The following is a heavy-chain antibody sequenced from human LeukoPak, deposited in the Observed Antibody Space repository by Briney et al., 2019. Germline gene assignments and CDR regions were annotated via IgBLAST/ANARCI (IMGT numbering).Heavy chain of an antibody. CDR2: ISYDGSNK. CDR3: GRGSVGFGELNY. V-gene: IGHV3-30-3*01. CDR1: GFTFSSYA. Sequence: GGSLRLSCAASGFTFSSYAMHWVRQAPGKGLEWVAVISYDGSNKFYADSVKGRFTLSRDNSKNTLYLQMNSLKIEDTTVYYCGRGSVGFGELNYWGQGTLVTVSS. D-gene: IGHD3-10*01. J-gene: IGHJ4*02.